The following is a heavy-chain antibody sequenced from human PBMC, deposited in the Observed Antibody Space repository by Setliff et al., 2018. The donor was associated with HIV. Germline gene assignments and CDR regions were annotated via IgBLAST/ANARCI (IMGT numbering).Heavy chain of an antibody. J-gene: IGHJ4*02. CDR1: GFSLNTPGLG. CDR3: AHRPLSADDFDY. V-gene: IGHV2-5*01. Sequence: SGPTLVNPTQTLTLTCTFSGFSLNTPGLGVGWIRQPPGEALEWLALIYWNNDKRYNPSLGSRLSITKDTSKNLVVLVMTNMDAVDTATYYCAHRPLSADDFDYWGQGIQVTVSS. CDR2: IYWNNDK.